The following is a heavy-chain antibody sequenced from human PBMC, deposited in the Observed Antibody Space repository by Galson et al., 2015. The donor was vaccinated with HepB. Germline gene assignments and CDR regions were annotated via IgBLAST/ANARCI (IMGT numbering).Heavy chain of an antibody. V-gene: IGHV3-74*01. Sequence: SLRLSCAASGFTFSSYWMHWVRQAPGKGLVWVSRINSDGSSTSYADSVKGRFTVSRDNAKNTLYLQMNSLRAEDTAVYYCARAVLLWFGDSHTSEFDYWGQGTLVTVSS. CDR2: INSDGSST. CDR3: ARAVLLWFGDSHTSEFDY. CDR1: GFTFSSYW. J-gene: IGHJ4*02. D-gene: IGHD3-10*01.